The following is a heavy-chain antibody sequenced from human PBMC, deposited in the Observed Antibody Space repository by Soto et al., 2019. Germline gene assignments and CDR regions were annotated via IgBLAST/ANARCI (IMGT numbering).Heavy chain of an antibody. J-gene: IGHJ4*02. Sequence: GGSLRLSCAASGFTFTRYSMNWVRQAPGKGLEWVSSISSTTNYIYYGDSMKGRFTISRDNAKNSLYLEMNSLRAEDTAVYYFARESEDLTSNFDYWGQGTLVTVSS. V-gene: IGHV3-21*06. CDR2: ISSTTNYI. CDR1: GFTFTRYS. CDR3: ARESEDLTSNFDY.